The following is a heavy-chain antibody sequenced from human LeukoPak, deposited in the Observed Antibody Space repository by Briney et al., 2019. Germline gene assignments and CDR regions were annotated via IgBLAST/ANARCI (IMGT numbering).Heavy chain of an antibody. D-gene: IGHD2-2*02. J-gene: IGHJ4*02. Sequence: SETLSLTCTVSGGSISSGGNYWSWIRQPPGKGLAWIGYIYYSGSTYYHPSLKSRVTISVDTSKNQLSLKLSSVTAADTAVSYCARSLGYCSSTSCYTSENFGYWGQGTLVTVSS. CDR1: GGSISSGGNY. CDR3: ARSLGYCSSTSCYTSENFGY. CDR2: IYYSGST. V-gene: IGHV4-31*03.